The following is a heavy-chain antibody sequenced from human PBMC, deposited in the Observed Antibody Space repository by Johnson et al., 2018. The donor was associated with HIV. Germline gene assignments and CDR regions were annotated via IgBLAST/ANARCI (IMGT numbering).Heavy chain of an antibody. V-gene: IGHV3-30*04. CDR1: RFSFSDYA. J-gene: IGHJ3*02. CDR3: TTGELWNGYYLHDAFDI. CDR2: ISYDGSSK. D-gene: IGHD3-3*01. Sequence: QVQLVESGGGVVQPGRSLRVSCAASRFSFSDYAMHWVRQAPGKGLEWVAVISYDGSSKFYPNSLKGRFSISRDNSKDTLYLQMNSLKTEDTAVYYCTTGELWNGYYLHDAFDIWGQGTMVTVSS.